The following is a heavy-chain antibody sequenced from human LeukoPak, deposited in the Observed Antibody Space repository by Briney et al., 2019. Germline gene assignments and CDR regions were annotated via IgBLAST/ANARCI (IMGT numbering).Heavy chain of an antibody. CDR3: ARDPPGTVSFDY. D-gene: IGHD3/OR15-3a*01. Sequence: GGSLRLSCVASGFTFSSYEMNWVRQAPGKGLEWVSYIGTSGTIIYYADSVKGRSTISRDNAKNSLYLQMNSLRAEDTAVYYCARDPPGTVSFDYWGQGTLVTVSS. CDR2: IGTSGTII. V-gene: IGHV3-48*03. J-gene: IGHJ4*02. CDR1: GFTFSSYE.